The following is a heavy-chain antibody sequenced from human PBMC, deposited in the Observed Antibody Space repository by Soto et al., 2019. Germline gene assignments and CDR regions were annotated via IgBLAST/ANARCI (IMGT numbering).Heavy chain of an antibody. D-gene: IGHD3-10*01. CDR2: IYHSGST. CDR1: GGSISSGGYS. V-gene: IGHV4-30-2*01. Sequence: PSETLSLTCAVSGGSISSGGYSWSWIRQPPGKGLEWIGYIYHSGSTYYNPSLKSRVTISVDRSKNQFSLKLSSVTAADTAVYYCARARRGVSSFDYWGQGTLVTVSS. J-gene: IGHJ4*02. CDR3: ARARRGVSSFDY.